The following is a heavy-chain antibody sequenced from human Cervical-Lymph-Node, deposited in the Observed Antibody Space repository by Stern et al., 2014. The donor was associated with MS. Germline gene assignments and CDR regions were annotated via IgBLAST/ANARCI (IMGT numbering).Heavy chain of an antibody. D-gene: IGHD6-25*01. CDR3: AKTDTRFAAADP. CDR2: ISYHGSNK. J-gene: IGHJ5*02. Sequence: VQLVESGGGVVQPGRSLRLSCAASGFTFSSYGMHWVRQAPGKGLEWGAVISYHGSNKYYADSVKGRFTISRDNSKNTLYLQMNSLRAEDTAVYYCAKTDTRFAAADPWGQGTLVTVSS. CDR1: GFTFSSYG. V-gene: IGHV3-30*18.